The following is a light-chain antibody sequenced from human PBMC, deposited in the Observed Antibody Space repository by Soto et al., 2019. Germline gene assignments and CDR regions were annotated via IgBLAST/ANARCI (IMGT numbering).Light chain of an antibody. CDR3: QQSYSTPQVT. V-gene: IGKV1-39*01. Sequence: DIQMTQSPSSLSASVGDRVTITCRASQSISSYLNWYQQKPGKAPKLLIYAASSLQIGVPSRCSGSGSWTDFTLTISSLQPEDFATYYCQQSYSTPQVTFGQGTRLEIK. J-gene: IGKJ5*01. CDR2: AAS. CDR1: QSISSY.